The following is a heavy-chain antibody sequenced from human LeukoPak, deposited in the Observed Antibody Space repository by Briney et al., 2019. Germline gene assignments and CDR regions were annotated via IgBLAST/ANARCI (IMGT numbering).Heavy chain of an antibody. CDR2: ISAYNGNT. J-gene: IGHJ4*02. D-gene: IGHD6-13*01. CDR1: GYTFSRYG. Sequence: GASVKVSCKASGYTFSRYGVTWVRQAPGQGLEWMGWISAYNGNTNYAQKFQGRVTMTTDTSTKTAYMQLWSLRSDDTAVYYCARVVAEQQLVRSGSFDYWGQGTLVTVSS. V-gene: IGHV1-18*01. CDR3: ARVVAEQQLVRSGSFDY.